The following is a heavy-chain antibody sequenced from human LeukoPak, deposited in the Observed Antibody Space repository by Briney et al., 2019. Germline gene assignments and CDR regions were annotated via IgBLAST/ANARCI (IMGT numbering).Heavy chain of an antibody. Sequence: SETLSLTCTVSGGSISSSTYYWGWIRQPPGKGLQWIGSIYYSGNTYYNPSLKSRVTLSVDTSKNQFSLKLSSVTAADTAVYYCARQEYSYDSSGYFYQWGQGALVTVSA. D-gene: IGHD3-22*01. CDR2: IYYSGNT. CDR1: GGSISSSTYY. J-gene: IGHJ4*02. V-gene: IGHV4-39*01. CDR3: ARQEYSYDSSGYFYQ.